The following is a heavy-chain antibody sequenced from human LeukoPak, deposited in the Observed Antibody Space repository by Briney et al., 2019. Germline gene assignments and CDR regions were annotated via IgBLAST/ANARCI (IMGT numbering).Heavy chain of an antibody. J-gene: IGHJ4*02. D-gene: IGHD1-26*01. V-gene: IGHV4-39*07. CDR2: IYYSGST. CDR3: ASVGGSSTDY. Sequence: PSETLSLTCTVSGGSISSSSYYWGWIRQPPGKGLEWIGSIYYSGSTYYNPSLKSRVTISVDTSKNQFSLKLSSVTAADTAVYYCASVGGSSTDYWGQGTLVTVSS. CDR1: GGSISSSSYY.